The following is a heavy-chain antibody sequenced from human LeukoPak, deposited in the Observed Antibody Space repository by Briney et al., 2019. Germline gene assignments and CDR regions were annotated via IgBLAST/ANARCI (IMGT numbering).Heavy chain of an antibody. V-gene: IGHV3-21*01. CDR3: ARGYQRPDY. J-gene: IGHJ4*02. D-gene: IGHD2-2*01. CDR1: GFTFSTYT. CDR2: ISSSSNNI. Sequence: GSLRLSCAASGFTFSTYTMNWVRQAPGKGLEWVSSISSSSNNINYADSVKGRFTISRDNAMNSVHLQMNSLRVEDTAVYYCARGYQRPDYWGQGTLITVSS.